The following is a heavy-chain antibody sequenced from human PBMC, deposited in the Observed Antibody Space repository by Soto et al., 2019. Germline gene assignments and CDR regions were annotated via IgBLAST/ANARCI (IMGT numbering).Heavy chain of an antibody. J-gene: IGHJ5*02. CDR3: ARDASGYFEDPWFDP. CDR1: GGSISSYY. V-gene: IGHV4-59*01. Sequence: TSETLSLTCTVSGGSISSYYWSWIRQPPGKGLEWIGYIYYSGSTNYNPSLKSRVTISVDTSKNQFSLKLSSVTAADTAVYYCARDASGYFEDPWFDPWGQGTLVTVSS. D-gene: IGHD5-12*01. CDR2: IYYSGST.